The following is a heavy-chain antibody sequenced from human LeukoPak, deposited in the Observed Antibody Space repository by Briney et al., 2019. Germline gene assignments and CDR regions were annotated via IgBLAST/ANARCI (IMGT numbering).Heavy chain of an antibody. CDR1: GFTFGRYA. J-gene: IGHJ4*02. V-gene: IGHV3-23*01. CDR2: VSGDGGST. D-gene: IGHD6-19*01. Sequence: QTGGSLRLSCAASGFTFGRYAMSWVRQAPGNGLEWVSTVSGDGGSTFYADSVKGRFTISRDNSKNTLFLQMNSLRAEDTAVYYCAKATGYSSGRDVDYWGQGTLVTVSS. CDR3: AKATGYSSGRDVDY.